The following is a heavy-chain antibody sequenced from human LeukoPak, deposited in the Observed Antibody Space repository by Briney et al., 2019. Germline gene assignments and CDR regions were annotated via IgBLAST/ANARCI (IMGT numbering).Heavy chain of an antibody. CDR3: ARDSVPSGSDAFDI. D-gene: IGHD6-19*01. J-gene: IGHJ3*02. CDR1: GFTFSDYH. CDR2: ISSSGGTI. Sequence: GGSLRLSCAASGFTFSDYHMSWIRQAPGKGLEWVPYISSSGGTISYADSVKGRFTISRDNAKNSLYLQMNSLRAEDTAVYYCARDSVPSGSDAFDIWGQGTMVTVSS. V-gene: IGHV3-11*04.